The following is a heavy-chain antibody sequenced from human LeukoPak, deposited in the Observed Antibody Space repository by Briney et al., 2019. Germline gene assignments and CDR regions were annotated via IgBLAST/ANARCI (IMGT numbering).Heavy chain of an antibody. CDR2: IKYDGSVK. J-gene: IGHJ5*02. Sequence: GGSLRLSCAASKFTFSSYWMSWVRQAPGKGLEWVASIKYDGSVKLYVDSLKGRFTISRDNAKNSLYLQMNSLRAEDTAVYYCARLGIVSTGDLNWFDPWGQGTLVTVSS. V-gene: IGHV3-7*04. D-gene: IGHD6-13*01. CDR1: KFTFSSYW. CDR3: ARLGIVSTGDLNWFDP.